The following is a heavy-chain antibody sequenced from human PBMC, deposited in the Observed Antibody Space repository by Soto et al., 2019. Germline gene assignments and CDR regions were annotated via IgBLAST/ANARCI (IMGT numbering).Heavy chain of an antibody. V-gene: IGHV3-66*01. CDR2: IYSGGST. D-gene: IGHD3-22*01. J-gene: IGHJ5*02. CDR1: GFTVSSNY. CDR3: ARMGDSSGYSGWFDP. Sequence: EVQLVESGGGLVQPGGSLRLSCAASGFTVSSNYMSWVRQAPGKGLEWVSVIYSGGSTYYADSVKGRFTISRDNSKXTLYLQMNSLRAEDTAVYYCARMGDSSGYSGWFDPWGQGTLVTVSS.